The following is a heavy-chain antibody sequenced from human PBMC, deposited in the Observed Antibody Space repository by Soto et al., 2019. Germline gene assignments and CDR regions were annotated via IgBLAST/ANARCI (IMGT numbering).Heavy chain of an antibody. V-gene: IGHV1-69*13. D-gene: IGHD5-12*01. J-gene: IGHJ6*02. CDR1: GGTFSSYA. CDR3: ARVSGYEIYYYYGMDV. Sequence: SVKGSCKASGGTFSSYAISWVRQAPGQGLEWMGGIIPIFGTANYAQKFQGRVTITADESTSTAYMELSSLRSEDTAVYYCARVSGYEIYYYYGMDVWGQGTTVTVSS. CDR2: IIPIFGTA.